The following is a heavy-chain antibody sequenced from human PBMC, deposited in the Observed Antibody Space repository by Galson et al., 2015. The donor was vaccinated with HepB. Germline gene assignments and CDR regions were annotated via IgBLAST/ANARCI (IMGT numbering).Heavy chain of an antibody. V-gene: IGHV3-23*01. CDR1: GFTFSSYG. Sequence: SLRLSCAASGFTFSSYGMSWVRQAPGKGLEWVSGIGGSGSSTYYADSVKGRFTISRDNPKNTLYLQMNSLRAEDTAKYYCAKMRGIVVVPGAGDVFDIWGQGTMVTVSS. CDR3: AKMRGIVVVPGAGDVFDI. D-gene: IGHD2-15*01. CDR2: IGGSGSST. J-gene: IGHJ3*02.